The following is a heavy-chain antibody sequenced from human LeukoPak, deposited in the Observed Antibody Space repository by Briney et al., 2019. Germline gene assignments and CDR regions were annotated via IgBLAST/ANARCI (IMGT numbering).Heavy chain of an antibody. CDR2: ISAYNGNT. D-gene: IGHD3-22*01. Sequence: GASVKVSCTASGYTFTSYGISWVRQAPGQGLEWMGWISAYNGNTNYAQKLQGRVTMTTDTSTSTAYMELRSLRSDDTAVYYCARDYYDSSGCPFDPWGQGTLVTVSS. J-gene: IGHJ5*02. V-gene: IGHV1-18*01. CDR3: ARDYYDSSGCPFDP. CDR1: GYTFTSYG.